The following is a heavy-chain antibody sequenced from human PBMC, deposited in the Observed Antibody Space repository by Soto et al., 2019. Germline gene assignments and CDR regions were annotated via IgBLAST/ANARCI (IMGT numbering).Heavy chain of an antibody. CDR3: VRDTASGLAVAVFIH. CDR1: GFTFDDYA. Sequence: GGSLRLSCTASGFTFDDYAMHWVRQVPGKGLEWVAGINWNGDTLGYAGSVKGRFTISRDNAKNSLNLQMSSLRAEDTALYYCVRDTASGLAVAVFIHWGQGT. V-gene: IGHV3-9*01. D-gene: IGHD6-19*01. J-gene: IGHJ4*02. CDR2: INWNGDTL.